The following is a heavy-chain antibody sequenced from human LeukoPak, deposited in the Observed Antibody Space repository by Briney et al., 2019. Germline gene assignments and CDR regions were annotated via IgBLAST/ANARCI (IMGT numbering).Heavy chain of an antibody. D-gene: IGHD5-18*01. CDR3: ARGLRGYKYGSDY. J-gene: IGHJ4*02. V-gene: IGHV3-53*01. CDR2: IYSGGST. Sequence: PGGSVRLTCAASGFTVSNNYMSWVRQAPGKGLEWVSLIYSGGSTYYADSVKGRFTISRDNSMNTLYLQMNSLRAEDTAMYYCARGLRGYKYGSDYWGQGTMVTVSS. CDR1: GFTVSNNY.